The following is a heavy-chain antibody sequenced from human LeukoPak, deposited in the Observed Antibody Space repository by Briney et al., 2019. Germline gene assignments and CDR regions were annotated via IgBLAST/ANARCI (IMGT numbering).Heavy chain of an antibody. J-gene: IGHJ4*02. V-gene: IGHV1-18*01. Sequence: GASVKVSCTTSGYTFTNYDITWVRQAPGQGLEWMGWISAYNGNTNYAQNLQGRVTMTTDTSTSTAYMELRSLRSDDTAVFYCARGGYELDYWGQGTLATVSS. CDR2: ISAYNGNT. CDR3: ARGGYELDY. D-gene: IGHD5-12*01. CDR1: GYTFTNYD.